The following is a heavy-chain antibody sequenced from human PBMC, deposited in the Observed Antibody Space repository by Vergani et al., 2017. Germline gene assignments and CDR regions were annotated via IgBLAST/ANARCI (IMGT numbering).Heavy chain of an antibody. CDR3: AKHSTVEWLVKLGWIDP. V-gene: IGHV4-39*01. CDR1: GASIRSSNYY. J-gene: IGHJ5*02. D-gene: IGHD6-19*01. CDR2: IYYSGST. Sequence: QLQLQESGPGLVKPSATLSLTCSVSGASIRSSNYYLGWPRQPPGKGLEWIASIYYSGSTYYNPSLKSRVTISVDTSKNQFSLKLSSVTAADTAVYFCAKHSTVEWLVKLGWIDPWGQGILVTVSS.